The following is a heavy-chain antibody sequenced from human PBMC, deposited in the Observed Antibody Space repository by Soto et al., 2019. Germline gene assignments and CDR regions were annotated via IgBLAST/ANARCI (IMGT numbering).Heavy chain of an antibody. Sequence: EVQLLESGGCLVQPGGSLRLSCAASGFTFSSYAMSWVRQAPGKGLEWVSAISDSGGITYYADSVKGRFTISRDNSKNTLYLQMISLRAEDTAVYYCAKRQYSSSWSAFDYWGQGTLVTVSS. D-gene: IGHD6-13*01. V-gene: IGHV3-23*01. CDR1: GFTFSSYA. CDR3: AKRQYSSSWSAFDY. J-gene: IGHJ4*02. CDR2: ISDSGGIT.